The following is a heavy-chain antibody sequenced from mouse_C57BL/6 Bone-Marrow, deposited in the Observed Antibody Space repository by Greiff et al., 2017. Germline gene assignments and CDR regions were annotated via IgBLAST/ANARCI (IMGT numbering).Heavy chain of an antibody. V-gene: IGHV1-61*01. Sequence: QVQLQQPGAELVRPGSSVKLSCKASGYTFTSYWMDWVKQRPGQGLEWIGNIYPSDSETHYNQKFKDKATLTVDKSSSTAYMQLSSLTSEDSAVYYCARDYYGVDYWGQGTTLTVSS. CDR2: IYPSDSET. D-gene: IGHD1-1*01. CDR3: ARDYYGVDY. J-gene: IGHJ2*01. CDR1: GYTFTSYW.